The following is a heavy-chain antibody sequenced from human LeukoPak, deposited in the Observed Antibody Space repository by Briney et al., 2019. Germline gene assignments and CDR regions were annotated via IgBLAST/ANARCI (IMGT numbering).Heavy chain of an antibody. CDR2: ISWNSGSI. CDR1: GFTFDDYA. CDR3: ATLSYYYGMDV. J-gene: IGHJ6*02. Sequence: GGSLRLSCAASGFTFDDYAMHWVRQAPGKGLEWVSGISWNSGSIGYADSVKGRFTISRDNAKNSLYLQMNSLRAEDTAVYYCATLSYYYGMDVWGQGTTVTVSS. V-gene: IGHV3-9*01.